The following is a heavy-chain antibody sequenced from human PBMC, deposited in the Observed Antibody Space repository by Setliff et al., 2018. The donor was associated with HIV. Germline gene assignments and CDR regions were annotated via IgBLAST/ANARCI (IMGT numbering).Heavy chain of an antibody. J-gene: IGHJ4*02. V-gene: IGHV4-34*01. CDR1: GGSFSGYY. D-gene: IGHD5-18*01. CDR3: ARDSGGYNYGFAVGSFDY. CDR2: INHSGST. Sequence: SETLSLTCAVYGGSFSGYYWSWIRQPPGKGLEWIGEINHSGSTNYNPSLKSRVTISLDTSKNQFSLKLSSVAAADTAVYYCARDSGGYNYGFAVGSFDYWGQGALVTVS.